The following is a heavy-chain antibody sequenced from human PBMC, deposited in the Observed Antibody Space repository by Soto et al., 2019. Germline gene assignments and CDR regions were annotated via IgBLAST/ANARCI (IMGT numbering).Heavy chain of an antibody. J-gene: IGHJ6*02. V-gene: IGHV3-30-3*01. CDR1: GFTFSSYT. CDR3: ARDNGYSHGHGMDV. D-gene: IGHD5-18*01. Sequence: QVQLVESGGGVVQPGRSLRLSCAASGFTFSSYTMHWVRQAPGKGLELVALILYDGGNKYYADSVKGGFTISRDNSKNTLYLQVNSLRPEDTAVYYCARDNGYSHGHGMDVWGQGTTVTVSS. CDR2: ILYDGGNK.